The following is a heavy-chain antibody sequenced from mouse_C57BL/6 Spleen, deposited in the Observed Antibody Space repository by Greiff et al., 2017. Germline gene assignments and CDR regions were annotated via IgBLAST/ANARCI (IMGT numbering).Heavy chain of an antibody. CDR1: GFTFSDYG. J-gene: IGHJ1*03. CDR3: ANTVVATGWYFDV. CDR2: ISSGSSTI. Sequence: EVHLVESGGGLVKPEGSLKLSCAASGFTFSDYGMHWVRQAPEKGLEWVAYISSGSSTIYYADTVKGRFTISRDNAKNTLFLQMTSLRSEDTAMYYCANTVVATGWYFDVWGTGTTVTVSS. V-gene: IGHV5-17*01. D-gene: IGHD1-1*01.